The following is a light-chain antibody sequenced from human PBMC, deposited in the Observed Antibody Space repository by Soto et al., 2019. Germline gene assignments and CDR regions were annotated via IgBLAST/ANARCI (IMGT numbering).Light chain of an antibody. J-gene: IGKJ1*01. CDR3: LQDYIYPWT. CDR2: AAS. Sequence: AIQMTQSPSSLSASVGDRVTITCRASQGIRNDLGWYQQKPGKAPKLLIYAASSLQSGVPSRFSGSGSCTDLTLTISSLQPEDFATYYCLQDYIYPWTFGQGTKVEIK. CDR1: QGIRND. V-gene: IGKV1-6*01.